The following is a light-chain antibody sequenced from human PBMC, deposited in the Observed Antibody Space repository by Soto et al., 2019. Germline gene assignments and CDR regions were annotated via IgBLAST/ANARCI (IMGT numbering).Light chain of an antibody. CDR3: MQFAHFPRT. Sequence: DVVLTQTPLSSPVTLAQPASISCRSSQSLVYSDGNTYLSWLQQRPGQPPRLLIYPISNRFSGVPDRFSGSGAGTDFTLKISRVEAEDVGVYYCMQFAHFPRTFGQGTKLEI. V-gene: IGKV2-24*01. CDR2: PIS. J-gene: IGKJ1*01. CDR1: QSLVYSDGNTY.